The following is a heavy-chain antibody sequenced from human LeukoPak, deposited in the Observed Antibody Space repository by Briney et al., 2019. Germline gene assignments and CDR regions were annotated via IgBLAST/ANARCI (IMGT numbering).Heavy chain of an antibody. CDR3: ARVLGRTYYFDY. CDR1: GGSVSSGSYY. V-gene: IGHV4-61*01. D-gene: IGHD1-1*01. CDR2: IYYSGST. Sequence: SETLSLTCTVSGGSVSSGSYYWSRIRQPPGEGLEWIGYIYYSGSTNYNPSLKSRVTISVDTSKNQFSLKLSSVTAADTAVYYCARVLGRTYYFDYWGQGTLVTVSS. J-gene: IGHJ4*02.